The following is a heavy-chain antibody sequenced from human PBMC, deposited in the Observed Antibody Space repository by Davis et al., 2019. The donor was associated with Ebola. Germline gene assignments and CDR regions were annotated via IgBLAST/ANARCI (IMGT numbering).Heavy chain of an antibody. CDR1: GGSISSGDYY. J-gene: IGHJ4*02. V-gene: IGHV4-39*01. Sequence: SETLSLTCTVSGGSISSGDYYWGWIRQPPGKGLEWIGSFFYSGSTYYNPSLKSRVTISVDTSKNQFSLKLYSVTAADMAAYYCASDETGATTGSFDYWGQGTLVTVSS. D-gene: IGHD1-26*01. CDR2: FFYSGST. CDR3: ASDETGATTGSFDY.